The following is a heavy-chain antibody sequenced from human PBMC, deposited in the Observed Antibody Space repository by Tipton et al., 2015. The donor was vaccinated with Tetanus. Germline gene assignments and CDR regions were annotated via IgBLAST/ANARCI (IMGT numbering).Heavy chain of an antibody. V-gene: IGHV1-2*02. D-gene: IGHD3-3*01. Sequence: QLVQSGAEVRKPGASVKVSCKAAGYTFTGNYLQWVRQAPGQGLEWMGWINPDSGGTNSAQKFQGRVTMTRDTSISTAYMELSRLRSDDTAVYYCARAGPQATFGVKYGMDVWGQGTTVTV. J-gene: IGHJ6*02. CDR2: INPDSGGT. CDR1: GYTFTGNY. CDR3: ARAGPQATFGVKYGMDV.